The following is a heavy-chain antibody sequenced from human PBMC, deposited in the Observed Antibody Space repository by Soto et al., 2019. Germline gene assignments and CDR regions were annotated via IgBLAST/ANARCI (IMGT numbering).Heavy chain of an antibody. V-gene: IGHV4-31*03. CDR3: ARRMTTVINSSFYFDY. D-gene: IGHD4-4*01. CDR1: GGSISSADYY. CDR2: IYYSGSS. J-gene: IGHJ4*02. Sequence: PSETLSLTCTVSGGSISSADYYWSWIRQHPGKGLEYIGYIYYSGSSYYNPSLKSRVTISADTSKNQFSLKLSSVTAADTAVYYCARRMTTVINSSFYFDYWGQGTLVTVSS.